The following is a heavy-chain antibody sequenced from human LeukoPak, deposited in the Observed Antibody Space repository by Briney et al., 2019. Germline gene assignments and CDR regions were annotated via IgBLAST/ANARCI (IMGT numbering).Heavy chain of an antibody. V-gene: IGHV3-21*01. CDR3: ARDLGGYSYGSHFDY. Sequence: GGSLRLSCAASGFTFSSYNMNWARQAPGKGLEWVSSISSSSGYIYYADSVRGRFTIARDNAKNSLYLQMNSLRAEDTAVYYCARDLGGYSYGSHFDYWGQGTLVTVSS. J-gene: IGHJ4*02. CDR2: ISSSSGYI. D-gene: IGHD5-18*01. CDR1: GFTFSSYN.